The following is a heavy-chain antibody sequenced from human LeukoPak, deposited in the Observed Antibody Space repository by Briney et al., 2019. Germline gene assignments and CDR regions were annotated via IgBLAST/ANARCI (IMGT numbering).Heavy chain of an antibody. V-gene: IGHV1-69*13. CDR1: GGTFSSYA. J-gene: IGHJ4*02. CDR3: ARDVPSGYCSGGSCQSLDY. D-gene: IGHD2-15*01. Sequence: VASVKVSCKASGGTFSSYAISWVRQAPGQGLEWMGGIIPIFGTANYAQKFQGRVTITADESTSTAYMELSSLRSEDTAVYYCARDVPSGYCSGGSCQSLDYWGQGTLATVSS. CDR2: IIPIFGTA.